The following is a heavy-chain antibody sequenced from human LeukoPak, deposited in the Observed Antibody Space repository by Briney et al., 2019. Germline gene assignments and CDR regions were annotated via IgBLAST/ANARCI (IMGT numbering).Heavy chain of an antibody. J-gene: IGHJ4*02. Sequence: PSETLSLTCTVSGGSISSYYWSWIRQPPGKGLEWIGYIYYSGSTNYNPPLKSRVTISVDTSKNQFSLKLSSVTAADTAVYYCAREMATIGVYFDYWGQGTLVTVSS. CDR1: GGSISSYY. CDR3: AREMATIGVYFDY. V-gene: IGHV4-59*01. D-gene: IGHD5-24*01. CDR2: IYYSGST.